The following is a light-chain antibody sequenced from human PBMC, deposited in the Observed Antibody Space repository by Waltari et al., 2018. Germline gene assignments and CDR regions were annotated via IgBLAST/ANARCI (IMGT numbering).Light chain of an antibody. CDR3: SSKSTGSTLVV. CDR1: SSDVGAYNY. J-gene: IGLJ2*01. V-gene: IGLV2-14*01. CDR2: EVS. Sequence: QSALTQPASVSGSPGQSITISCTGTSSDVGAYNYVSWYQQHPGKAPKIMIYEVSNRHPGVSNRFSGSTSGNTASLTISGLQAADEADYYCSSKSTGSTLVVFGGGTKLTVL.